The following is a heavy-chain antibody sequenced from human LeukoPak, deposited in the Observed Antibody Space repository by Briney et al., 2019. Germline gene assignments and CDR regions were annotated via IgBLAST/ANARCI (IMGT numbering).Heavy chain of an antibody. D-gene: IGHD3-10*01. V-gene: IGHV4-34*01. CDR1: GGSFSGYY. Sequence: SETLSLTCAVYGGSFSGYYWSWIRQPPGKGLEWIGEINHSGDTNYNPSLKSRVTISVDTSKNQFSLKLSSVTAADTAVHYCAGGYGLPHWGQGTLVTVSS. J-gene: IGHJ4*02. CDR3: AGGYGLPH. CDR2: INHSGDT.